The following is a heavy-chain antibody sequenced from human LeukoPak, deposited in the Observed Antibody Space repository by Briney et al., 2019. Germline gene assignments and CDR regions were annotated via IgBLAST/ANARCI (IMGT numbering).Heavy chain of an antibody. J-gene: IGHJ4*02. Sequence: SETLSLTCTVSGGSISNYYWSWIRQPPGKGLKWIGYIHFSGSSNQNPSLKSRVTMSVDTSKNQFSLKLSSVTAADTAVYYCARHVRSGYNLLDYWGQGTLVTVSS. V-gene: IGHV4-59*08. D-gene: IGHD5-24*01. CDR3: ARHVRSGYNLLDY. CDR2: IHFSGSS. CDR1: GGSISNYY.